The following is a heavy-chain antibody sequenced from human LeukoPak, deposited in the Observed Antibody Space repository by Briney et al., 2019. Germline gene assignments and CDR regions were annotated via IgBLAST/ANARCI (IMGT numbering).Heavy chain of an antibody. V-gene: IGHV3-9*01. J-gene: IGHJ4*02. CDR1: GFTFDDYA. Sequence: GGSLRLSCAASGFTFDDYAMHWVRQAPGKGLEWVSGISWNGGSIGYADSVKGRFTISRDNAKNTLYLQMNSLRAEDTAVYYCAKAVEQLQGYWGQGTLVTVSS. CDR2: ISWNGGSI. D-gene: IGHD6-6*01. CDR3: AKAVEQLQGY.